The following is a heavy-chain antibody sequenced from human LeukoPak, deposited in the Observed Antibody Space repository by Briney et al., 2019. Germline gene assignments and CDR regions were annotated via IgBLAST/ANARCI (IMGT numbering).Heavy chain of an antibody. V-gene: IGHV3-30*04. Sequence: GGSLRLSCAASGFTFSSYAMHWVRQAPGKGLEWVAVISYDGSNKYYADSVKGRFTISRDNSKNTLYLQMNSLRAEDTAVYYCARDGTTYYVFLTGHYTAPLFDYGGQGPLVPVSS. D-gene: IGHD3-9*01. CDR2: ISYDGSNK. CDR1: GFTFSSYA. CDR3: ARDGTTYYVFLTGHYTAPLFDY. J-gene: IGHJ4*02.